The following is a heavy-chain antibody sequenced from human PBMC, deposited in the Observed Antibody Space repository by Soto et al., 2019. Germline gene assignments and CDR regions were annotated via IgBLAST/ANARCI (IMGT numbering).Heavy chain of an antibody. V-gene: IGHV1-2*04. Sequence: ASVKVSCKASGYTFTGYYMHWVRQAPGQGLEWMGWINPNSGGTNYAQKFQGWVTMTRDTSISTAYMELSRLRSDDTAVYYCARDRGYSYGPHYYYYGMDVWGQGTTVNVS. J-gene: IGHJ6*02. CDR3: ARDRGYSYGPHYYYYGMDV. CDR1: GYTFTGYY. CDR2: INPNSGGT. D-gene: IGHD5-18*01.